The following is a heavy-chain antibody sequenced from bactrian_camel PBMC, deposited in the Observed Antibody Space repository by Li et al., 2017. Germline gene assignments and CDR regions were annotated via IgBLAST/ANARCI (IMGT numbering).Heavy chain of an antibody. V-gene: IGHV3S63*01. J-gene: IGHJ4*01. D-gene: IGHD3*01. Sequence: HVQLVESGGGSVQVGGSLTLSCTVSGNGDGSGYWCTGWFRQAPGQEREGVAAIDSGSDRRTTYADFVKGRFAISRDNTKTTVYLQMNSLEPEDTAMYYCAADRRLPFLCALAYGIVGTTAAWGQGTQVTVS. CDR2: IDSGSDRRT. CDR3: AADRRLPFLCALAYGIVGTTAA. CDR1: GNGDGSGYWC.